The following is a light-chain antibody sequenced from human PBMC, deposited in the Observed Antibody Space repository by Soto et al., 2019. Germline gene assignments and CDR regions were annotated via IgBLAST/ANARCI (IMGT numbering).Light chain of an antibody. V-gene: IGLV2-8*01. CDR2: EIN. CDR1: SSDVGAYDY. Sequence: QSALTQPPSASGSPGQSVTISCTGTSSDVGAYDYVSWYQQHPGKAPKLMIYEINKRPSGVPDRFSGSKSGNTASLTVSGLQAEDEADYYCCSYALLFGTGTKVTVL. J-gene: IGLJ1*01. CDR3: CSYALL.